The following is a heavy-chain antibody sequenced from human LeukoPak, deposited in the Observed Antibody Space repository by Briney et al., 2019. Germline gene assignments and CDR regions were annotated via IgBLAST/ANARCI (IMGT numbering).Heavy chain of an antibody. D-gene: IGHD3-10*01. V-gene: IGHV3-74*01. CDR2: INSDGSST. CDR3: ARDYGRSRDYGMDV. Sequence: AGGSLRLSCAASGFTFSDYWIHWVRQAPGKGLVWVSRINSDGSSTSYADSVKGRFTISRDNAKNTLYLQMNSLRVEDTAVYYCARDYGRSRDYGMDVWGPGTTVTVSS. J-gene: IGHJ6*02. CDR1: GFTFSDYW.